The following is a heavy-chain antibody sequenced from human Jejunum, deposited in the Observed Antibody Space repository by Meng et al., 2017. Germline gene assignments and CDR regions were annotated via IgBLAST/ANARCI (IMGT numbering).Heavy chain of an antibody. CDR3: ATWTVASYTDY. D-gene: IGHD3/OR15-3a*01. CDR1: GITFSTSS. Sequence: GGSLRLSCEASGITFSTSSMHWVRQAPGRGLEYVSAISSDSERLYYTKSVKGRFTISRDNSKNSLYLQMDSVRVEDMAIYYCATWTVASYTDYWGQGTLVTVSS. J-gene: IGHJ4*02. V-gene: IGHV3-64*01. CDR2: ISSDSERL.